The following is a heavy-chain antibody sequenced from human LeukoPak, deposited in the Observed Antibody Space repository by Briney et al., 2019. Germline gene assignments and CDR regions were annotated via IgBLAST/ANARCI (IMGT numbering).Heavy chain of an antibody. V-gene: IGHV3-23*01. J-gene: IGHJ4*02. D-gene: IGHD6-19*01. Sequence: TGGSLRLSCAASGFTFGTYAMSWVRQTPGKSLEWVSIISNGGITTYYADSVRGRFTISRDNSKNRLYLQMSSLRAEGTAVYYCVKLSSGSGSKFGFDSWGQGTLVTVSS. CDR1: GFTFGTYA. CDR2: ISNGGITT. CDR3: VKLSSGSGSKFGFDS.